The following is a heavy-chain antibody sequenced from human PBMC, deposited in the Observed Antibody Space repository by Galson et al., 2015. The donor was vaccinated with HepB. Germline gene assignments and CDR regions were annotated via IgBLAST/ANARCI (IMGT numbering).Heavy chain of an antibody. CDR2: ISYDGSNK. CDR3: ARDDSSGYEAAGDAFDI. D-gene: IGHD3-22*01. Sequence: SLRLSCAASGFTFSSYAMHWVRQAPGKGLEWVAVISYDGSNKYYADSVKGRFTISRDNSKNTLYLQMNSLRAEDTAVYYCARDDSSGYEAAGDAFDIWGQGTMVTVSS. V-gene: IGHV3-30-3*01. CDR1: GFTFSSYA. J-gene: IGHJ3*02.